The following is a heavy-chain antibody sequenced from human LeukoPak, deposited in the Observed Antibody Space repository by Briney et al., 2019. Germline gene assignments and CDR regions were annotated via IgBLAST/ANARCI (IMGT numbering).Heavy chain of an antibody. V-gene: IGHV3-7*01. D-gene: IGHD3-10*02. CDR3: AELGITMIGGV. J-gene: IGHJ6*04. CDR1: EFTFNNYW. CDR2: TNRDGSEK. Sequence: GGSLRLSCAASEFTFNNYWMTWVRQTLGKGLEWVANTNRDGSEKYYADSLKGRFTISRDNAKNSLYLQMNSLRAEDTAVYYCAELGITMIGGVWGKGTTVTISS.